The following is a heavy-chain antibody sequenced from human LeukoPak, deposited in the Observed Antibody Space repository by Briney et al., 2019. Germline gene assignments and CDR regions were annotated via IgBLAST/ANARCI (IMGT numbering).Heavy chain of an antibody. Sequence: SETLSLTCTVSGGSISSYYWSWIRQPAGKGLEWIGRIYTSGSTNYNPSLKSRVTMSVDTSKNQFSLKLSSVTAADTAVYYCARDLDTTVTMKGMDVWGKGTTVTVSS. V-gene: IGHV4-4*07. D-gene: IGHD4-17*01. CDR1: GGSISSYY. CDR3: ARDLDTTVTMKGMDV. J-gene: IGHJ6*04. CDR2: IYTSGST.